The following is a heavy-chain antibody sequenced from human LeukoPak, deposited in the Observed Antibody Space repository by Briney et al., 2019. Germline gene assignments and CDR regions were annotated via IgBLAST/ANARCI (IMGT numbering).Heavy chain of an antibody. J-gene: IGHJ3*02. CDR1: GGSFSGYY. Sequence: SETLSLTCAVYGGSFSGYYWSWIRQPPGKGLEWIGYIYYSGSTNYNPSLKSRVTISVDTSKNQFSLKLSSVTAADTAVYYCARHGGVVRGEGSDAFDIWGQGTLVIVSS. CDR3: ARHGGVVRGEGSDAFDI. V-gene: IGHV4-59*01. CDR2: IYYSGST. D-gene: IGHD3-10*01.